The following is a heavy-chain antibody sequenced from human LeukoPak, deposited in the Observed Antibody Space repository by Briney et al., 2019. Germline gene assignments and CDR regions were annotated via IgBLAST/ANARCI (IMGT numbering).Heavy chain of an antibody. D-gene: IGHD6-13*01. CDR3: ARRSSSWDRYDN. J-gene: IGHJ4*02. Sequence: GESLKISCKGSGYSFTSYWIGWVRQMPGKGLQGMGIIYPGDSDTKYSPSFQGQVTISADKSISTAYLQWSSLKASDTAMYYCARRSSSWDRYDNWGQGTLVTVSS. CDR2: IYPGDSDT. V-gene: IGHV5-51*01. CDR1: GYSFTSYW.